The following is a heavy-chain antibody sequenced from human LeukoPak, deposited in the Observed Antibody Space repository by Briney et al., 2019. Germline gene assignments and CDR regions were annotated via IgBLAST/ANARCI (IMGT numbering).Heavy chain of an antibody. V-gene: IGHV3-7*01. J-gene: IGHJ4*02. D-gene: IGHD6-19*01. CDR3: AREKAVAFDY. CDR2: IKQDGSEK. CDR1: GFTISSNW. Sequence: SGASLRLSCAASGFTISSNWMTWVRQAPGKGLEWVANIKQDGSEKYYVDSVKGRFTTSRDNAKNSLYLQMNSLRAEDTAVYYCAREKAVAFDYLGQGTLVTVSS.